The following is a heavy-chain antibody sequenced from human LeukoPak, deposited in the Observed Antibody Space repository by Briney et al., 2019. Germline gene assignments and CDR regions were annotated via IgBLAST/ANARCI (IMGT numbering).Heavy chain of an antibody. Sequence: ASVKVSCKASGGTFSSYAISWVRQAPGQGLEWMGRIIPILGIANYAQKFQGRVTITADKSTSTAYMELSSLRSEDTAVYYCARDFRPNSGWYPPGYWGQGTLVTVSS. J-gene: IGHJ4*02. V-gene: IGHV1-69*04. D-gene: IGHD6-19*01. CDR3: ARDFRPNSGWYPPGY. CDR1: GGTFSSYA. CDR2: IIPILGIA.